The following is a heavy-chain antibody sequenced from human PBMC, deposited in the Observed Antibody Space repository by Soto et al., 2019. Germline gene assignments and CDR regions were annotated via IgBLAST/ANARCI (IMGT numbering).Heavy chain of an antibody. CDR2: ISYDGSNK. V-gene: IGHV3-30*18. D-gene: IGHD5-18*01. CDR1: GFTFSSYG. Sequence: QVHLVESGGGGVQPGRSLRLSCAASGFTFSSYGMHWVRQAPGKGLEWVAVISYDGSNKYYADSVKGRFTISRDNSNNTLYLQMNSLRAEDTAVYYCAKGRGYSYGTSNVVVDYYFDYWGQGTLVTVSS. J-gene: IGHJ4*02. CDR3: AKGRGYSYGTSNVVVDYYFDY.